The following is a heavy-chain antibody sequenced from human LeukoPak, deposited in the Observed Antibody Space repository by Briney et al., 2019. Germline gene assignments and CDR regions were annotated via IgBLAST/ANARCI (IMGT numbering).Heavy chain of an antibody. J-gene: IGHJ6*02. D-gene: IGHD6-19*01. V-gene: IGHV3-43*02. Sequence: GGSLRLSCAASGFTFSSYAMSWVRQAPGKGLECVSTIGGSGDNTYYADSVKGRFTISRDNSKNSLYLQMNSLRTEDTALYYCAKDTGVAGFGLYYYGMDVWGQGTTVTVSS. CDR3: AKDTGVAGFGLYYYGMDV. CDR2: IGGSGDNT. CDR1: GFTFSSYA.